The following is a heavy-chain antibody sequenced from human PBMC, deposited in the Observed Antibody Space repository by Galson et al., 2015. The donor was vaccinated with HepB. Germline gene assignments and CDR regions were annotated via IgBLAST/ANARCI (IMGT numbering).Heavy chain of an antibody. CDR3: ARMLCGSGSTQNFDY. D-gene: IGHD3-22*01. J-gene: IGHJ4*03. V-gene: IGHV2-70*04. Sequence: PALVKPTQTLTLTCTFSGFSLNTRGMRVTWFRQPPGKALEWLARIDWDDDRFYSTSLKTRLTISKDTSKTQVVLTMTNVDPVDTATYYCARMLCGSGSTQNFDYWGQGTTVTVSS. CDR1: GFSLNTRGMR. CDR2: IDWDDDR.